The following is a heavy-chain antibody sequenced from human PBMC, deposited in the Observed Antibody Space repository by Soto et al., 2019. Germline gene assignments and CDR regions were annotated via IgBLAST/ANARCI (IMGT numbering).Heavy chain of an antibody. D-gene: IGHD3-22*01. CDR3: ARDGKKPYYYDSSGYYYDYYYGMDV. CDR2: IYYSGST. J-gene: IGHJ6*02. Sequence: PSETLSLTCTVSGGSISTYYWSWIRQPPGKGLEWIGYIYYSGSTYYNPSLKSRVTISVDTSKNQFSLKLSSVTAADTAVYYCARDGKKPYYYDSSGYYYDYYYGMDVWGQGTTVTVSS. V-gene: IGHV4-59*06. CDR1: GGSISTYY.